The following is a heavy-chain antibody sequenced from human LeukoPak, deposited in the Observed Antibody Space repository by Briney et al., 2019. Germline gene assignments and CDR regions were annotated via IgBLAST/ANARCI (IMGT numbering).Heavy chain of an antibody. CDR2: IKQDGSEK. J-gene: IGHJ4*02. CDR3: ASEEGVYYDSSGYGDY. D-gene: IGHD3-22*01. CDR1: GFTFSSYW. V-gene: IGHV3-7*01. Sequence: GGSLRLSCAASGFTFSSYWMSWVRQAPGKGLEWVANIKQDGSEKYYVDSVKVRFTISRDNAKNSLYLQMNSLRAEDTAVYYCASEEGVYYDSSGYGDYWGQGTLVTVSS.